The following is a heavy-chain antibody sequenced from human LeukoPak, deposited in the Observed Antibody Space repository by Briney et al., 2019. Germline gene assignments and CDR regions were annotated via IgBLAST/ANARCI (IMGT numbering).Heavy chain of an antibody. D-gene: IGHD6-19*01. J-gene: IGHJ3*02. V-gene: IGHV3-9*01. Sequence: TXDESAMHWVRHAPGKGLEWVSGIGWDSKSIIYADSVEGRFPISRDNAKNSLYLQMNSLRAEDTALYYCAKAVAAPGAFDIWGRGTVVTXXS. CDR2: IGWDSKSI. CDR3: AKAVAAPGAFDI. CDR1: TXDESA.